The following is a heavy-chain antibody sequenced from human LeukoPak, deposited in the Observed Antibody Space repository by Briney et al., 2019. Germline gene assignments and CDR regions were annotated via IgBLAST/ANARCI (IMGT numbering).Heavy chain of an antibody. J-gene: IGHJ4*02. V-gene: IGHV3-33*06. CDR1: GFTFSSYG. Sequence: GGSLRLSCAASGFTFSSYGMHWVRQAPGKGLEWVAVIWYDGSNKYYADSVKGRFTISRDNSKNTLYLQMNSLRAEDTAVHYCAKAGGEYYDFWSGYYIDYWGQGTLVTVSS. D-gene: IGHD3-3*01. CDR3: AKAGGEYYDFWSGYYIDY. CDR2: IWYDGSNK.